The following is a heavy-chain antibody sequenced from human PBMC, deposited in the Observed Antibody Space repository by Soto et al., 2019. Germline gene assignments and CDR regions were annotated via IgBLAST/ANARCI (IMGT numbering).Heavy chain of an antibody. J-gene: IGHJ3*02. D-gene: IGHD3-3*01. V-gene: IGHV3-53*02. Sequence: EVQLVETGGGLIQPGGSLRLSCTASGFAVSSNYMNWVRQAPGKGLEWVSVIFSSGSTYYAESVEGRFTISRDNSKNTLYLQMNSLRVEDTAVYYCVRDSYYDFWSGYYGAFDIWGQGTTVTVSS. CDR1: GFAVSSNY. CDR2: IFSSGST. CDR3: VRDSYYDFWSGYYGAFDI.